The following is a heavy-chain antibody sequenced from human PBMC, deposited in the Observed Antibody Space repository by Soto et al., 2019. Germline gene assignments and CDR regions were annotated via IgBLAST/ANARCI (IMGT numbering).Heavy chain of an antibody. V-gene: IGHV3-33*01. J-gene: IGHJ5*02. CDR2: IWYDGSNK. CDR3: ARRPNWNYDVSWFDP. CDR1: GFTFSSYG. Sequence: QVQLVESGGGVVQPGRSLRLSCAASGFTFSSYGMHWVRQAPGKGLEWVAVIWYDGSNKYYADSVKGRFTISRDNSKNPLYLQMNSLRAEDTAVYYCARRPNWNYDVSWFDPWGQGTLVTVSS. D-gene: IGHD1-7*01.